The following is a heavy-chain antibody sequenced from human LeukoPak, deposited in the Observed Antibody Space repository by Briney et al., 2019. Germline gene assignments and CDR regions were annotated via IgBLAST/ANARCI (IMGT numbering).Heavy chain of an antibody. Sequence: GGSLRLSCAASGFTFSSYSMNWVRQAPGKGLEWVSSISSSSSYIYYADSVKGRFTISRDNAKNSLYLQMNSLRAEDTAVYYCASARGSNYGSLGDWGQGTLVTVSS. CDR1: GFTFSSYS. J-gene: IGHJ4*02. D-gene: IGHD5-18*01. V-gene: IGHV3-21*01. CDR2: ISSSSSYI. CDR3: ASARGSNYGSLGD.